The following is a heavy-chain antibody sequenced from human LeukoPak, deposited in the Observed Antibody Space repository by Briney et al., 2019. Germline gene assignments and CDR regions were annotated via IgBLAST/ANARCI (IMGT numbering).Heavy chain of an antibody. D-gene: IGHD5-24*01. Sequence: GGSLRLSCAPSGFTFRNYAMHWVRQAPGKGLEWVAVISYAGSNEHYADSVKGRFTISRDNSKNTLFLQMNSLRAEDTAVYYCARGDLRWEMATTIAFDIWGQGTMVTVSS. V-gene: IGHV3-30*04. J-gene: IGHJ3*02. CDR3: ARGDLRWEMATTIAFDI. CDR1: GFTFRNYA. CDR2: ISYAGSNE.